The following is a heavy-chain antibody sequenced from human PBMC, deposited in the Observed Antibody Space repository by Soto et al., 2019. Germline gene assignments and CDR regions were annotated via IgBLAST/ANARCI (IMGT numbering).Heavy chain of an antibody. CDR1: GVSINSSH. Sequence: SETLSLTCSASGVSINSSHGTSIRQPPGKGLEWIGYISYTGSANYNASLKSRLTISVDTSKNQFSLKLSSVTAADTALYYCARVNYGDYYYGMDVWGQGTTVTVS. V-gene: IGHV4-59*01. CDR3: ARVNYGDYYYGMDV. J-gene: IGHJ6*02. D-gene: IGHD4-17*01. CDR2: ISYTGSA.